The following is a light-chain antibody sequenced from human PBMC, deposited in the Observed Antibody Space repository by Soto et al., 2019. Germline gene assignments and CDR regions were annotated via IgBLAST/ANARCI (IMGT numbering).Light chain of an antibody. CDR2: KAS. V-gene: IGKV1-5*03. Sequence: DIQMTQSPSTLSASVVDRVTITFLASQTIDSWLAWYQQRPGKPPNLLIYKASTLASGVPSRFSGSGFGTEFTLTISSLQPDDFGVYFCQQYDDWLRLTFGGGTKVDI. CDR1: QTIDSW. J-gene: IGKJ4*01. CDR3: QQYDDWLRLT.